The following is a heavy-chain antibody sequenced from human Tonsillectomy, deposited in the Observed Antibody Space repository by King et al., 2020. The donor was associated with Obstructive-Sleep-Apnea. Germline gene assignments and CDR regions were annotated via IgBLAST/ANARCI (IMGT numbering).Heavy chain of an antibody. CDR1: GFIFRNYA. CDR2: FSGKT. J-gene: IGHJ1*01. CDR3: MKGDRAAFLH. D-gene: IGHD1-14*01. V-gene: IGHV3-23*04. Sequence: VQLVESGGGLVQPGESLRLSCAPSGFIFRNYAMSWVRQAPGKGLEWVSSFSGKTYYADSLRGRFTISRDNSKNTLYLQMNSLRVEDTAVYYCMKGDRAAFLHWGQGTLVTVSS.